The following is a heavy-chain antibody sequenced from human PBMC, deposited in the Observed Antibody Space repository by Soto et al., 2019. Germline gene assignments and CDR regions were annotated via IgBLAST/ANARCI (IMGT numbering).Heavy chain of an antibody. CDR1: GGSISSGGYS. D-gene: IGHD3-22*01. CDR2: IYHSGST. J-gene: IGHJ5*02. CDR3: ARGRYYYDSSGYPFTGPFDP. Sequence: SETLSLTCAVSGGSISSGGYSWSWIRQPPGKGLEWIGYIYHSGSTYYNPSLKSRVTISVDRSKNQFSLKLSSVTAADTAVYYCARGRYYYDSSGYPFTGPFDPWGQGTLVTVSS. V-gene: IGHV4-30-2*01.